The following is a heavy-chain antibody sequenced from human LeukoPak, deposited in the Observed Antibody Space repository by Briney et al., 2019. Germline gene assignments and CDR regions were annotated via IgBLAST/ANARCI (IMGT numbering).Heavy chain of an antibody. J-gene: IGHJ4*02. CDR1: GGSINAYY. V-gene: IGHV4-4*07. Sequence: RPSETLSLTCTVSGGSINAYYWSWIRQAAGKGLQWIGRVYSSGDTNYNPSFTSRVSMSVDKSKNHLSLRLNSVTAADTAVYYCARESGVGTYYNPFDFWAREFWSPSPQ. D-gene: IGHD3-10*01. CDR3: ARESGVGTYYNPFDF. CDR2: VYSSGDT.